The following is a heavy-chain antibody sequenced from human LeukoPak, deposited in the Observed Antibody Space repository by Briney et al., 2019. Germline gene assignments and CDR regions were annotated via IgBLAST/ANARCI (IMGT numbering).Heavy chain of an antibody. J-gene: IGHJ4*02. CDR2: IYSGTI. D-gene: IGHD4/OR15-4a*01. CDR1: GFAVSSNS. CDR3: ARRAGAYSHPYDY. Sequence: GGSLRLSCTVSGFAVSSNSMSWVRQAPGKGLEWVSFIYSGTIHYSDSVKGRFTISRDNSKNTLYLQMNSLRAEDTAVYYCARRAGAYSHPYDYWGQGTLVTVSS. V-gene: IGHV3-53*01.